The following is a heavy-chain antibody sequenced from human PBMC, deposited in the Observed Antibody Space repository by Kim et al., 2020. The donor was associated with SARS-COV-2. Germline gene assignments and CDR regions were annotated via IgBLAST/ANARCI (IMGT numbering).Heavy chain of an antibody. J-gene: IGHJ6*02. CDR2: ISSSSSYI. CDR1: GFTFSSYS. Sequence: GGSLRLSCAASGFTFSSYSMNWVRQAPGKGLEWVSSISSSSSYIYYADSVKGRFTISRDNAKNSLYLQMNSLRAEDTAVYYCAREGHCSGGSCYTRFYYYDGMDVWGQGTTVTVSS. CDR3: AREGHCSGGSCYTRFYYYDGMDV. V-gene: IGHV3-21*01. D-gene: IGHD2-15*01.